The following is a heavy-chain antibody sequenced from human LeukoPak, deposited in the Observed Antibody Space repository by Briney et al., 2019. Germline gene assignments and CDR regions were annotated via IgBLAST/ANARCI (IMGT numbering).Heavy chain of an antibody. CDR3: AKQKTAYDILTGPAPFDP. V-gene: IGHV4-59*01. D-gene: IGHD3-9*01. Sequence: SETLSLTCTVPGASISSYYWSWIRQPPGKGLYSTWYSYYSGSTNYNPSLKSRVTISVDPSKSQFSLKLSSVTAADTAVYYFAKQKTAYDILTGPAPFDPWGQGTLVTVSS. CDR1: GASISSYY. CDR2: SYYSGST. J-gene: IGHJ5*02.